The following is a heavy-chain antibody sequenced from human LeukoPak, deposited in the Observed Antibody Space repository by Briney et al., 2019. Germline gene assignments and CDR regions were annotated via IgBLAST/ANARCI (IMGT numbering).Heavy chain of an antibody. J-gene: IGHJ4*02. D-gene: IGHD3-22*01. V-gene: IGHV1-18*01. CDR3: ARNAYYYDSSGYYHANSDY. Sequence: GASVKVSCKASGGTFSSYAISWVRQAPGQGLEWMGWISAYNGNTNYAQKLQGRVTMTTDTSTSTAYMELRSLRSDDTAVYYCARNAYYYDSSGYYHANSDYWGQGTLVTVSS. CDR2: ISAYNGNT. CDR1: GGTFSSYA.